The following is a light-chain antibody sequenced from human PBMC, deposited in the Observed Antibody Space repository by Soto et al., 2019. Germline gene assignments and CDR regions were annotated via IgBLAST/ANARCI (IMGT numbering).Light chain of an antibody. Sequence: QSALTQPASVSGSPGQSITISCTGTSSDVWSYNLVSWYQQHPGKAPKLMSYEGSKRPSGVCNRFSGYKSGNTASLTISGLQAEDEADYYCCSYAGSSTHVVFGGGTKLTVL. CDR1: SSDVWSYNL. CDR2: EGS. J-gene: IGLJ2*01. V-gene: IGLV2-23*01. CDR3: CSYAGSSTHVV.